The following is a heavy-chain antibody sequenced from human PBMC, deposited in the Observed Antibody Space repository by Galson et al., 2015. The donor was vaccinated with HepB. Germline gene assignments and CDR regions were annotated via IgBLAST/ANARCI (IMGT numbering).Heavy chain of an antibody. J-gene: IGHJ6*02. D-gene: IGHD6-13*01. CDR2: IDPSDSYT. V-gene: IGHV5-10-1*01. Sequence: QSGAEVKKPGESLRISCKGSGYSFTSYWISWVRQMPGKGLEWMGRIDPSDSYTNYSPSLQGHVTISADKSISTAYLQWSSLKASDTAMYYCATSAAAGIYYYYGMDVWGQGTTVTVSS. CDR3: ATSAAAGIYYYYGMDV. CDR1: GYSFTSYW.